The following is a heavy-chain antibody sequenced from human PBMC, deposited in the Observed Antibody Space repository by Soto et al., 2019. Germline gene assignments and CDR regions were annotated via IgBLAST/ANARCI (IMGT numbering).Heavy chain of an antibody. V-gene: IGHV3-74*01. CDR2: INSDGSST. D-gene: IGHD4-4*01. CDR1: GFTFSSYW. J-gene: IGHJ6*03. Sequence: GGSLRLSCAASGFTFSSYWMHWVRQAPGKGLVWVSRINSDGSSTSYADSVKGRFTISRDNAKNTLYLQMNSLRAEDTAVYYCARGAVTPYYYYMDVWGKGTTVTVSS. CDR3: ARGAVTPYYYYMDV.